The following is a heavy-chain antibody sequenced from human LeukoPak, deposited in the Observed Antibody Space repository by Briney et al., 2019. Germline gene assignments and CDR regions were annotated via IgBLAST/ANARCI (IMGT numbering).Heavy chain of an antibody. CDR1: GGSLRSYY. J-gene: IGHJ4*02. CDR3: ARNFGSSGYGSGNFYP. V-gene: IGHV4-59*01. Sequence: SETLSLTCTVSGGSLRSYYWSWIRQFPGKGLDWIGNIYYTGGTNYNPSLKSRVTISIDTSRSQFSLRLSSVTAADTAVYYCARNFGSSGYGSGNFYPWGQGTLVTVSS. CDR2: IYYTGGT. D-gene: IGHD3-10*01.